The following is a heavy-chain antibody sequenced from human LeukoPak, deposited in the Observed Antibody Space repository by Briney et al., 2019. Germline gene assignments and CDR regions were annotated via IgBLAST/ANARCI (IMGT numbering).Heavy chain of an antibody. V-gene: IGHV3-23*01. CDR2: ISGSGGST. CDR1: GFTFSSYA. CDR3: AKAPQSRGLGTFDY. Sequence: ASLRLSCAASGFTFSSYAMSWVRQAPGKGLEWVSAISGSGGSTYYADSVKGRFTISRDNSKNTLYLQMNSLRAEDTAVYYCAKAPQSRGLGTFDYWGQGTLVTVSS. J-gene: IGHJ4*02. D-gene: IGHD3/OR15-3a*01.